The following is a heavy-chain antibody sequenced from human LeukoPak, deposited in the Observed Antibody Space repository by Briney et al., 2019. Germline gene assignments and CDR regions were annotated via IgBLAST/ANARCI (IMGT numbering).Heavy chain of an antibody. J-gene: IGHJ5*02. CDR1: GGSISSSSYY. CDR3: ARGPRFGELLWHWFDP. Sequence: SETLSLTCTVSGGSISSSSYYWGWIRQPPGKGLEWIGSMYHSGSTYYNPPRKSRVTISEDTSKNQFSLNLRSVTAAATAVYYCARGPRFGELLWHWFDPWGQGTLVTVSS. D-gene: IGHD3-10*01. V-gene: IGHV4-39*07. CDR2: MYHSGST.